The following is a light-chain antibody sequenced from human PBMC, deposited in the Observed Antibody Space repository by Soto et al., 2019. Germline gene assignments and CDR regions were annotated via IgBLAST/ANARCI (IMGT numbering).Light chain of an antibody. J-gene: IGLJ2*01. V-gene: IGLV2-23*01. CDR3: CSYANSSTLVV. CDR1: SSDVGNYNL. Sequence: QAVLTQPASVSGSPGQSITISCTGTSSDVGNYNLVSWYQQHPGKAPKLMIYEDSKRPSGVSNRFSGSKSGNTASLTISGLQAEDEADYYYCSYANSSTLVVFGGGTKLTVL. CDR2: EDS.